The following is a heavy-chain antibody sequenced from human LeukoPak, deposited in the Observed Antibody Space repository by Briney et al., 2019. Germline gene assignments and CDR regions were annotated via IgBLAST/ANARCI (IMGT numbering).Heavy chain of an antibody. CDR2: IFYSGST. D-gene: IGHD6-13*01. Sequence: SETLSLTCTVSGGSISTSNYYWGWIRQPPGKGLEWIGNIFYSGSTYYGPSLKSRLTISLDTSRNQFSLKLSSVTAADTAVYYCATSLHSSWYREDAFDIWGQGTMVTVSS. J-gene: IGHJ3*02. CDR1: GGSISTSNYY. CDR3: ATSLHSSWYREDAFDI. V-gene: IGHV4-39*07.